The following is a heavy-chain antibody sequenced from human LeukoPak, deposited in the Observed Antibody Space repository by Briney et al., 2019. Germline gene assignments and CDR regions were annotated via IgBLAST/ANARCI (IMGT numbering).Heavy chain of an antibody. J-gene: IGHJ4*02. Sequence: GASVKVFCKTSGYTFTDYFIHWVRQAPGQGLEWMGWINPNSGGSNFAQKFQGRVTVIRDTSISTAYMELSGLESDDTAVYYCARDSVGATGDYWGQGTLVTVSS. CDR3: ARDSVGATGDY. V-gene: IGHV1-2*02. D-gene: IGHD1-26*01. CDR1: GYTFTDYF. CDR2: INPNSGGS.